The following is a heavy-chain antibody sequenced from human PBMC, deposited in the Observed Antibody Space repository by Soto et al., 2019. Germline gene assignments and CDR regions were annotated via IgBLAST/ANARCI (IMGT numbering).Heavy chain of an antibody. J-gene: IGHJ6*02. Sequence: GGSLRLSCAASGFTFDDYAMHWVRQAPGKGLEWVSGISWNSGSIGYADSVKGRFTISRDNAKNPLYLQMNSLRAEDTALYYCAKDLGRGYSYGPRGYYYGMDVWGQGTTVTVSS. CDR1: GFTFDDYA. CDR3: AKDLGRGYSYGPRGYYYGMDV. D-gene: IGHD5-18*01. CDR2: ISWNSGSI. V-gene: IGHV3-9*01.